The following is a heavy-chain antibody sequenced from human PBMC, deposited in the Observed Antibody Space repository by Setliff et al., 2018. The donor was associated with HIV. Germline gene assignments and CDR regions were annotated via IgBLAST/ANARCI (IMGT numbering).Heavy chain of an antibody. V-gene: IGHV4-31*03. CDR1: GGSISSGDYY. CDR3: ARAPFYYGSGSYQTFDY. J-gene: IGHJ4*02. CDR2: IYYTGST. D-gene: IGHD3-10*01. Sequence: SETLSLTCTVSGGSISSGDYYWSWIRQHPRKGLEWIGYIYYTGSTYYNPSLKSRVTISVDTPKNQFSLKLSSVTAADTAVYYCARAPFYYGSGSYQTFDYWGQGTLVTVSS.